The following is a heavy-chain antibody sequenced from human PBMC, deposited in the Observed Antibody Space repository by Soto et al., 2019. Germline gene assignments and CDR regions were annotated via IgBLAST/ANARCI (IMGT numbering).Heavy chain of an antibody. V-gene: IGHV4-39*01. J-gene: IGHJ6*03. Sequence: QLQLQESGPGLVKPSETLSLTCTVSGGSISSSSYYWGWIRQPPGKGLEWIGSIYYSGSTYYNPSLKSRVTISVDTSKNQFSLKLSSVTAADTAVYYCARHEDCSSTSCYADYYYYMDVWGKGTTVTVSS. CDR3: ARHEDCSSTSCYADYYYYMDV. CDR1: GGSISSSSYY. CDR2: IYYSGST. D-gene: IGHD2-2*01.